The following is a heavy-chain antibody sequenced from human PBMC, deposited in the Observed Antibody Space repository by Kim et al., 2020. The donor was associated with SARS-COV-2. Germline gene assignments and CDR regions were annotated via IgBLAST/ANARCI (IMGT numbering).Heavy chain of an antibody. D-gene: IGHD2-21*02. Sequence: SETLSLTCTVSGGSISSYYWSWIRQPPGKGLEWIGYIYYSGSTNYNPSLKSRVTISVDTSKNQFSLKLSSVTAADTAVYYCARVEVGVTYYYAMDVWGQGTTVTVSS. CDR2: IYYSGST. CDR1: GGSISSYY. V-gene: IGHV4-59*01. J-gene: IGHJ6*02. CDR3: ARVEVGVTYYYAMDV.